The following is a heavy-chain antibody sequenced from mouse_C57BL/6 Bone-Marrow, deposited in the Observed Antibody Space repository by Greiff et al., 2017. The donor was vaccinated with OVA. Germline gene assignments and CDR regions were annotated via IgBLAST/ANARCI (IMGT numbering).Heavy chain of an antibody. V-gene: IGHV14-1*01. CDR1: GFNIKDYY. J-gene: IGHJ3*01. CDR3: TTGTFFYYGSSSWFAY. D-gene: IGHD1-1*01. CDR2: IDPEDGDT. Sequence: VQLQQSGAELVRPGASVKLSCTASGFNIKDYYMHWVKQRPEQGLEWIGRIDPEDGDTEYAPKFQGKATMTADTSSNTAYLQLSSLTSEDTAVYYCTTGTFFYYGSSSWFAYCGQGTLVTVSA.